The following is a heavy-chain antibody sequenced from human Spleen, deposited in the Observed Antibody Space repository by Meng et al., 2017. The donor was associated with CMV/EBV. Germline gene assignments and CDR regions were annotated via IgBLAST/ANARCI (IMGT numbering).Heavy chain of an antibody. D-gene: IGHD1-7*01. V-gene: IGHV3-21*01. CDR1: GFTFSTYP. J-gene: IGHJ4*02. CDR3: ARDGADDKTGTTNY. CDR2: ISSSSSYI. Sequence: ASGFTFSTYPMNWVRQAPGKGLEWVSSISSSSSYIYYADSVKGRFTISRDNAKNSLYLQMNSLRVEDTAVYYCARDGADDKTGTTNYWGQGTLVTVSS.